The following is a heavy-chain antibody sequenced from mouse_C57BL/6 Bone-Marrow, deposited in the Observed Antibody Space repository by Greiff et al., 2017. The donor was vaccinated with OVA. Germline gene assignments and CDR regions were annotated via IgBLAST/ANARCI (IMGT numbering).Heavy chain of an antibody. Sequence: QVQLQQSGAELVRPGPSVKVSCKASGYAFTNYLIEWVKQRPGQGLEWIGVINPGSGGTNYNEKFKGKATLTADKSSSTAYMQLSSLTSEDSAVYFCAREGLDSSGYGPYYYAMDYWGQGTSVTVSS. J-gene: IGHJ4*01. V-gene: IGHV1-54*01. D-gene: IGHD3-2*02. CDR3: AREGLDSSGYGPYYYAMDY. CDR1: GYAFTNYL. CDR2: INPGSGGT.